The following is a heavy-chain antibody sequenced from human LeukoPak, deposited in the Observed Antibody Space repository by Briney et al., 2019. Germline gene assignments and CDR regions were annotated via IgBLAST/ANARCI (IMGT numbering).Heavy chain of an antibody. Sequence: ASVKVSCKASGYTFTSNDINWVRQATGQGLEWMGWMNPNSGNTGYAQKFQGRVTMTRDTSTSTVYMELSSLRSEDTAVYYCARPSGYYSYSDYWGQGTLVTVSS. CDR3: ARPSGYYSYSDY. D-gene: IGHD3-22*01. CDR2: MNPNSGNT. V-gene: IGHV1-8*01. J-gene: IGHJ4*02. CDR1: GYTFTSND.